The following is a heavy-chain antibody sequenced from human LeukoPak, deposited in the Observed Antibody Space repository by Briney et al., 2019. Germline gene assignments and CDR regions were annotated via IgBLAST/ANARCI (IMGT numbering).Heavy chain of an antibody. CDR2: VNDRGST. CDR1: GWSFSGHY. J-gene: IGHJ6*03. D-gene: IGHD3-16*01. Sequence: PSETLSLTCAVYGWSFSGHYWTWIRQPPGKGLQWIGEVNDRGSTNYNPSLKSRLTISEDKSKKQFSLRLPSVTAADTAVYYCARGVVSGRFGDYYYYMDVWGKGTTVTVSS. CDR3: ARGVVSGRFGDYYYYMDV. V-gene: IGHV4-34*01.